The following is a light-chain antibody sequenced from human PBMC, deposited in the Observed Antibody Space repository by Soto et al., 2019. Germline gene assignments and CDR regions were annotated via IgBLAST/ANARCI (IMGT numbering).Light chain of an antibody. Sequence: DIQMTQSPSTLSASVGDRVTITCRASQSISSWLAWYQQKPGKAPKLLIYDASSLESGVPSRFSGSGSGTEFTLTISSLQPDDFATYYCQQYNSHPYVFGQGTKLEIK. J-gene: IGKJ2*01. CDR3: QQYNSHPYV. CDR1: QSISSW. V-gene: IGKV1-5*01. CDR2: DAS.